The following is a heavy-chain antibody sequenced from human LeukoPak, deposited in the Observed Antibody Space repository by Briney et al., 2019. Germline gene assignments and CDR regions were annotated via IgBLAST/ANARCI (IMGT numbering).Heavy chain of an antibody. CDR2: IYSGGST. CDR3: ASGAVAGFSYFDY. Sequence: QPGGSLRLSCAASGFTVSSNYMSWVRQAPGKGLEWVSVIYSGGSTYYADSVKGRFTISRDNSKNTLYLQMNSLRAEDTAVYYCASGAVAGFSYFDYWRQGTLVTVSS. J-gene: IGHJ4*02. CDR1: GFTVSSNY. D-gene: IGHD6-19*01. V-gene: IGHV3-53*01.